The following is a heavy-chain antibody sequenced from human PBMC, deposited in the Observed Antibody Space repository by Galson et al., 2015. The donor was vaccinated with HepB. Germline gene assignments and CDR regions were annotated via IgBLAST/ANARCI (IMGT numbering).Heavy chain of an antibody. CDR3: AKTGDNGDSNGDWYFDL. D-gene: IGHD4-17*01. V-gene: IGHV3-30*18. CDR2: ISYDGSNK. Sequence: SLRLSCAASGYTFSSYGMHWVRQAPGKGLEWVAVISYDGSNKYYADSVKGRFTISRDNSKNTLYLQMNSLRAEDTAVYYCAKTGDNGDSNGDWYFDLWGRGTLVTVSS. J-gene: IGHJ2*01. CDR1: GYTFSSYG.